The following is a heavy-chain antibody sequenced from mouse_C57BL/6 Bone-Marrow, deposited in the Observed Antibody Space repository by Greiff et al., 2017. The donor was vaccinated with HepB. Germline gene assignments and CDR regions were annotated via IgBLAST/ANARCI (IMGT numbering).Heavy chain of an antibody. D-gene: IGHD4-1*01. CDR2: IFPGSGST. CDR3: GELGHGNYFDY. Sequence: QVQLQQSGPELVKPGASVKISCKASGYTFTDYYINWVKQRPGQGLEWIGWIFPGSGSTYYNEKFKGKATLTVDKSSSTAYMLLSSLTSEDSAVYFWGELGHGNYFDYWGQGTTLTVSS. J-gene: IGHJ2*01. CDR1: GYTFTDYY. V-gene: IGHV1-75*01.